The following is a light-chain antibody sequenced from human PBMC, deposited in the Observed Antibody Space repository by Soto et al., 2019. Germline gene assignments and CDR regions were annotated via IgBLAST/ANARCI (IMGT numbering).Light chain of an antibody. CDR1: SSNIEKNY. CDR2: DND. CDR3: GAWDSSLSAGM. Sequence: QSVLTQPPSGSAAPGQKVTISCSGSSSNIEKNYVSWYQQRPGTAPKLFIYDNDKRPPGIPDRFSGSNSGTSATLAIPGLQTGDEADYYCGAWDSSLSAGMFGGGTKRTVL. J-gene: IGLJ3*02. V-gene: IGLV1-51*01.